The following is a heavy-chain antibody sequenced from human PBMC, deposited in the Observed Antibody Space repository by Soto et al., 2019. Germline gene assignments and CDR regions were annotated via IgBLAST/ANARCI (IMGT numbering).Heavy chain of an antibody. CDR1: GGTFSSYA. J-gene: IGHJ4*02. CDR3: ASGFSGWYDYFDY. CDR2: IIPIIGTA. Sequence: QVQLVQSGAEVKKPGSSVKVSCKASGGTFSSYAISWVRQAPGQGLEWMGGIIPIIGTANYVQKFQGRVTITADESTGTAYMELSSLRSEDTAVYYCASGFSGWYDYFDYRGQGTLVTVSS. V-gene: IGHV1-69*01. D-gene: IGHD6-19*01.